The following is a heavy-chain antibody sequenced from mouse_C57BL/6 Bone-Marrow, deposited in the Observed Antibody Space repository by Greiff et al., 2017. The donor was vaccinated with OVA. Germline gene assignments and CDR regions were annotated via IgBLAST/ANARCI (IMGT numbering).Heavy chain of an antibody. V-gene: IGHV1-9*01. CDR3: ARAYYYGSVYMDY. D-gene: IGHD1-1*01. J-gene: IGHJ2*01. CDR2: ILPGSGST. Sequence: VQLQQSGAELMKPGASVKMVGRAAGGGCTCYVIEWVKQRPGHGLEWIGEILPGSGSTNYNDRFNVKATFTADTSSNTAYMQLSSLTPEDSAIYYCARAYYYGSVYMDYWGQGTTLTVSS. CDR1: GGGCTCYV.